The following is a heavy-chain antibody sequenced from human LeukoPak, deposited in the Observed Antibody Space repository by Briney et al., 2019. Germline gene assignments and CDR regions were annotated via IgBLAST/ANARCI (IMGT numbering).Heavy chain of an antibody. V-gene: IGHV3-53*01. CDR2: IYDDGSA. J-gene: IGHJ4*02. D-gene: IGHD5-18*01. Sequence: GGSLRLSCAASGFTVTSNYMSWVRQAPGKGLEWVSVIYDDGSAYYADSVKGRFTISRDNSQNTVALQMISLRAEDTAVYYCTRMYGYIYGANFDYWGQGTLVIVSS. CDR3: TRMYGYIYGANFDY. CDR1: GFTVTSNY.